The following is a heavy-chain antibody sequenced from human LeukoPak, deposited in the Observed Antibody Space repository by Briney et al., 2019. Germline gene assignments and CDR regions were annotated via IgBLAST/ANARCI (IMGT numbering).Heavy chain of an antibody. CDR1: GYTFTSYY. D-gene: IGHD6-19*01. CDR3: ARQWLIDYFDY. V-gene: IGHV1-46*01. Sequence: ASVKVSCKASGYTFTSYYMHWVRQAPGQGLEWMGIINPSGGSTSYAQKFQGRATMTRDMSTSTVYMELSSLRSEDTAVYYCARQWLIDYFDYWGQGTLVTVSS. CDR2: INPSGGST. J-gene: IGHJ4*02.